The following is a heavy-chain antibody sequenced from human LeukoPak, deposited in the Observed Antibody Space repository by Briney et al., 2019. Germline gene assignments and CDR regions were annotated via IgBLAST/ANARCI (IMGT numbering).Heavy chain of an antibody. D-gene: IGHD3-22*01. V-gene: IGHV3-21*01. J-gene: IGHJ4*02. Sequence: GGSLRLSCAASGFTFSSYSMNWVRQAPGKGLEWVSSISSSSSYIYYADSVKGRFTISRDDVKNSLYLQMNSLRAEDTAVYYCARDRGTYYYDSSGSNWGQGTLVTVSS. CDR1: GFTFSSYS. CDR2: ISSSSSYI. CDR3: ARDRGTYYYDSSGSN.